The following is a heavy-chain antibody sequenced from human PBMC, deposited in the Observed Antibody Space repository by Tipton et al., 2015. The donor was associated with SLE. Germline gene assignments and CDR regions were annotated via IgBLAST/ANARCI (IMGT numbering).Heavy chain of an antibody. D-gene: IGHD2-21*01. CDR1: GFTISYYA. V-gene: IGHV3-30*04. CDR2: SSYDGSRN. CDR3: ARTYRELTPAYSIFAY. J-gene: IGHJ4*02. Sequence: SLRLSCAASGFTISYYAMHWVRQTPGKGLEWVAFSSYDGSRNFYSDSVKGRFTVSRDNSKNTLFLQMDSLRSEDTAVYFCARTYRELTPAYSIFAYWGQGTRVTVSS.